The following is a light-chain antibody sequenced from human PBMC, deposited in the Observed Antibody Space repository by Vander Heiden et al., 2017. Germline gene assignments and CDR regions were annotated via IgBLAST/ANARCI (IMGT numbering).Light chain of an antibody. CDR3: RQALQTPYT. Sequence: EIVMTQSPLPLPVTPGEPASISCRSSQSLLHSNGYNYLDWYLQKPGQSPQLLIYLGSNRASAVPDRFSGSASGTDFTLKISIVDAEDVGVYYCRQALQTPYTFGQGTKLEIK. CDR1: QSLLHSNGYNY. J-gene: IGKJ2*01. V-gene: IGKV2-28*01. CDR2: LGS.